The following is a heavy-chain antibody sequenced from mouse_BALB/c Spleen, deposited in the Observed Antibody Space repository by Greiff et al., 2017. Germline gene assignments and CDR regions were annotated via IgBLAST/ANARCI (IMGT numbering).Heavy chain of an antibody. CDR1: GYTFTSYW. CDR3: ARAWAVLDY. J-gene: IGHJ2*01. D-gene: IGHD4-1*01. V-gene: IGHV1-87*01. CDR2: IYPGDGDT. Sequence: QVQLKQSGAELARPGASVKLSCKASGYTFTSYWMQWVKQRPGQGLEWIGAIYPGDGDTRYTQKFKGKATLTADKSSSTAYMQLSSLASEDSAVYYCARAWAVLDYWGQGTTLTVSS.